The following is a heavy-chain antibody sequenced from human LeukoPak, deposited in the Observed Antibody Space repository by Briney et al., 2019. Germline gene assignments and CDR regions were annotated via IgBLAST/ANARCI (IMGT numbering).Heavy chain of an antibody. CDR2: IYPGDSDT. CDR1: GYSFTSYW. Sequence: GESLKISCKGSGYSFTSYWIGWVRQMPGKGLGWMGIIYPGDSDTRHSPSFQGQVTISADKSISTAYLQWSSLKASDTAMYYCARSRLKALWFGELDYWGQGTLVTVSS. J-gene: IGHJ4*02. CDR3: ARSRLKALWFGELDY. V-gene: IGHV5-51*01. D-gene: IGHD3-10*01.